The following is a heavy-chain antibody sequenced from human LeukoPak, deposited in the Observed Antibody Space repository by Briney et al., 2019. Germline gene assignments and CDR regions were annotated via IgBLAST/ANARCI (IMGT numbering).Heavy chain of an antibody. D-gene: IGHD6-13*01. CDR3: TRDAYSSSWYHKDYYYYMDV. V-gene: IGHV3-49*03. Sequence: GGSLRLSCTASGFTFGDYAMSWFRQAPGKGLEWVGFIRSKAYGGTTEYAASVKGRFTISRDDSKSIAYLQMNSLKTEDTAVYYCTRDAYSSSWYHKDYYYYMDVWGKGTTVTVSS. CDR2: IRSKAYGGTT. J-gene: IGHJ6*03. CDR1: GFTFGDYA.